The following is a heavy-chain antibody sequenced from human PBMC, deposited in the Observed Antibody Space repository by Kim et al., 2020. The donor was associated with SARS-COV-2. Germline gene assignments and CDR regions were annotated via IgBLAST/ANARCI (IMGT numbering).Heavy chain of an antibody. D-gene: IGHD3-22*01. V-gene: IGHV4-61*01. CDR2: IYYSGST. J-gene: IGHJ4*02. CDR3: ARGRGYYDSSGYSF. CDR1: GGSVSSGSYY. Sequence: SETLSLTCTVSGGSVSSGSYYWSWIRQPPGKGLEWIGYIYYSGSTNYNPSLKSRVTISVDTSKNQFSLKLSSVTAADTAVYYCARGRGYYDSSGYSFWGQGTLVTVSS.